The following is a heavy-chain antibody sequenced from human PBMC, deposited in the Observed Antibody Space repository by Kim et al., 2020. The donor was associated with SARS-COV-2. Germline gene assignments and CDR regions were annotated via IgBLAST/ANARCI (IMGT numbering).Heavy chain of an antibody. D-gene: IGHD3-22*01. CDR2: INHSGST. J-gene: IGHJ4*02. V-gene: IGHV4-34*01. CDR1: GGSFSGYY. CDR3: ARGFRRSIRLPMIPFDY. Sequence: SETLSLTCAVYGGSFSGYYWSWIRQPPGKGLEWIGEINHSGSTNYNPSLKSRVTISVDTSKNQFSLKLSSVTAADTAVYYCARGFRRSIRLPMIPFDYWGQGTLVTVSS.